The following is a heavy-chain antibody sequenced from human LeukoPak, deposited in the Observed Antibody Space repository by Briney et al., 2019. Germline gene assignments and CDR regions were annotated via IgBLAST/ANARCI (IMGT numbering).Heavy chain of an antibody. D-gene: IGHD6-19*01. CDR1: GGSFSGYY. CDR3: ARARQQWLVMDY. Sequence: SETLSRTCAVYGGSFSGYYWSWIRQPPGKGLEWIGEINHSGSTNYNPSLKSRVTISVDTSKNQFSLKLSSVTAADTAVYYCARARQQWLVMDYWGQGTLVTVSS. V-gene: IGHV4-34*01. J-gene: IGHJ4*02. CDR2: INHSGST.